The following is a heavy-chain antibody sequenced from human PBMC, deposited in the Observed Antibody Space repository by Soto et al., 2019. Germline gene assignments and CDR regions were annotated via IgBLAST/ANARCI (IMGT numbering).Heavy chain of an antibody. CDR2: IYHSGST. CDR1: GGSISSSNW. V-gene: IGHV4-4*02. CDR3: ASESSTHPNWFDP. Sequence: SETLSLTCAVSGGSISSSNWWSWVRQPPGKGLEWIGEIYHSGSTNYNPSLKSRVTISVDKSKNQFSLKLSSVTAADTAVYYCASESSTHPNWFDPWGQGTLVTVSS. J-gene: IGHJ5*02.